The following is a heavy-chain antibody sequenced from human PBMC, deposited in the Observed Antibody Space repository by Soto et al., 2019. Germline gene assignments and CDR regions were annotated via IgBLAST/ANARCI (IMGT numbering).Heavy chain of an antibody. CDR2: INHSGST. CDR3: ARSRKGSYRLLDY. V-gene: IGHV4-34*01. J-gene: IGHJ4*02. Sequence: SETLSLTCAVYGGSFSGYYWSWIRQPPGKGLEWIGEINHSGSTNYNPSLKSRVTISVDTSKNQFSLKLSSVTAADTAVYYCARSRKGSYRLLDYWGQGTLVTVSS. CDR1: GGSFSGYY. D-gene: IGHD3-16*02.